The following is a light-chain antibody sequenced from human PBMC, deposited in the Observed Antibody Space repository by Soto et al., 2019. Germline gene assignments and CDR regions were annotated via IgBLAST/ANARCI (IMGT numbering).Light chain of an antibody. Sequence: SYELTQPPSVSVSPGQTASITCSGDKLGDKYACWYRQKPGQSPMLVIYQNNKRPSGIPERFSGSNSGNTATLTISGTQAMDEADYYCQAWDTTVVFGGGTKLTVL. V-gene: IGLV3-1*01. CDR1: KLGDKY. J-gene: IGLJ2*01. CDR2: QNN. CDR3: QAWDTTVV.